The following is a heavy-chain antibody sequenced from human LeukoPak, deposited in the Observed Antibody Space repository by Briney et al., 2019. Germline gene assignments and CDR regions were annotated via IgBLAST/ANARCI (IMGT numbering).Heavy chain of an antibody. CDR2: IESDGSST. Sequence: GGSLRLSCAASGFTFSYYWMHWVRQAPGKGLVWVSRIESDGSSTSYADSVKGRFAISRDNAKNTLYLQMNSLRAEDTAVYYCARDPHGGSGSDPHGAFDIWGQGTMVTVSS. D-gene: IGHD1-26*01. J-gene: IGHJ3*02. CDR3: ARDPHGGSGSDPHGAFDI. CDR1: GFTFSYYW. V-gene: IGHV3-74*01.